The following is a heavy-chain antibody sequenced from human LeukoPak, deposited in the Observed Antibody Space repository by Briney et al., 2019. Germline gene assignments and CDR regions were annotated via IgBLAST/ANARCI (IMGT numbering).Heavy chain of an antibody. CDR1: GFTFSSYS. CDR2: ISSSSSYI. V-gene: IGHV3-21*01. J-gene: IGHJ3*02. D-gene: IGHD1-26*01. Sequence: PGGSLRLSCAASGFTFSSYSMNRVRQAPGKGLEWVSSISSSSSYIYYADSVKGRFTISRDNAKNSLYLQMNSLRAEDTAVYYCARGSGSYYVWAFDIWGQGTMVTVSS. CDR3: ARGSGSYYVWAFDI.